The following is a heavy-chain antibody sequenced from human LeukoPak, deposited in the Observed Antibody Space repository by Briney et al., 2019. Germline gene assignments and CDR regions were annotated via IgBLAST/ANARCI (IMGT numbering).Heavy chain of an antibody. D-gene: IGHD4-17*01. J-gene: IGHJ4*02. CDR2: IRSKAKNYET. CDR1: GFTFSGSA. Sequence: GGSLRLSCAASGFTFSGSAMHWVRRASGKGLEWVGRIRSKAKNYETTYAPSVKGRFAISRDDSKNTAFLQMNGLKTEDTAMYYCTRPNYGEYADDYWGQGTLVTVSS. CDR3: TRPNYGEYADDY. V-gene: IGHV3-73*01.